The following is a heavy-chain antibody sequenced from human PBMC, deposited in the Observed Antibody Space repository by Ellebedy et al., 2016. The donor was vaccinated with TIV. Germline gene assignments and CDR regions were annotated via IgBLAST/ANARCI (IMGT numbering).Heavy chain of an antibody. CDR2: IYHTVSA. V-gene: IGHV4-4*02. CDR1: EDYISRSHW. CDR3: ASLTDYIVGFVDAPMVWGR. D-gene: IGHD3-10*01. Sequence: SETLSLTCAVSEDYISRSHWWSWVRQPPGKGLEWIGEIYHTVSANYNPSLKSRVTISVDNSKNQFSLILTSVTAAETAIYYCASLTDYIVGFVDAPMVWGRWGQGTLVTVSS. J-gene: IGHJ4*02.